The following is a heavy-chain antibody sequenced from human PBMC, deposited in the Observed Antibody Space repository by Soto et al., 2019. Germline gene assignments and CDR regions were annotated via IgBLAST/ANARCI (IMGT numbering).Heavy chain of an antibody. J-gene: IGHJ3*02. CDR3: AKDLAATATGDSFDI. V-gene: IGHV3-23*01. D-gene: IGHD1-1*01. CDR2: VTNSGSNT. CDR1: GFTFSTYA. Sequence: EVQLLESGGGLVQPRGSLRLSCAASGFTFSTYAMTWVRQAPGKGLEWVSSVTNSGSNTYHADSVKGRFTISRDNSKNMLFLQMNSLRAEDTALYYCAKDLAATATGDSFDIWGQGTMVTVSS.